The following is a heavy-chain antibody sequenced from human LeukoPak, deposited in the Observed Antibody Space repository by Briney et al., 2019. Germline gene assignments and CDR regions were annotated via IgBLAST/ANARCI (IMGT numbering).Heavy chain of an antibody. CDR3: AKGETYIVVTSTSDY. D-gene: IGHD3-22*01. V-gene: IGHV3-11*01. J-gene: IGHJ4*02. CDR2: ISSSGSTI. CDR1: GFTFSDYY. Sequence: GGSLRLSCAASGFTFSDYYMSWIRQAPGKGLEWVSYISSSGSTIYYADSVKGRFTISRDNSKNTLYLQMNSLRAEDTAIYFCAKGETYIVVTSTSDYWGQGTLVTVSS.